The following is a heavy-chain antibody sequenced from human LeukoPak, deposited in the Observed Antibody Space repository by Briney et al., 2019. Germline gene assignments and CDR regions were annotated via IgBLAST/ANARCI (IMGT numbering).Heavy chain of an antibody. Sequence: SETLSLICTVSGHSIGIHYWRWIRKPPGKGREWIGYIFYVGSTNYNRSLKSRVSISVDPSKNQFSLKLNSVTAADTAVYYCARDYYDSRGEAFDIWGQGTMVTVSS. CDR1: GHSIGIHY. CDR2: IFYVGST. D-gene: IGHD3-22*01. V-gene: IGHV4-59*11. CDR3: ARDYYDSRGEAFDI. J-gene: IGHJ3*02.